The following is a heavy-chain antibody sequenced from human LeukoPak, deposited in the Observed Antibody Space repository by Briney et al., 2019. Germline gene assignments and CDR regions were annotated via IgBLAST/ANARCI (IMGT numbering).Heavy chain of an antibody. CDR1: GDSVSSISAA. D-gene: IGHD2-2*01. CDR3: VRGFFCSSSDCRYYFEY. CDR2: TYYRSKWYN. Sequence: PSQTLSLTCGISGDSVSSISAAWNWIRQSPSRGLEWLGRTYYRSKWYNDYAVSVKSRITLNPDTSKNHLSLHLNSVTPEDTAVYYCVRGFFCSSSDCRYYFEYWGQGALVTVSS. V-gene: IGHV6-1*01. J-gene: IGHJ4*02.